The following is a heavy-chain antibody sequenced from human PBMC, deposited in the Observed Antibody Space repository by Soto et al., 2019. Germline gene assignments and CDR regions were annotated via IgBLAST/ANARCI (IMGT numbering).Heavy chain of an antibody. Sequence: PGGSLRLSCAASGFTFSDYYMSWIRQAPGKGLEWVSYISSSGSTIYYADSVKGRFTISRDNAKNSLYLQMNSLRAEDTAVYYCARGPYYDYIWGSYRHLPNFDYWGQGTLVTVSS. V-gene: IGHV3-11*01. CDR1: GFTFSDYY. CDR2: ISSSGSTI. J-gene: IGHJ4*02. CDR3: ARGPYYDYIWGSYRHLPNFDY. D-gene: IGHD3-16*02.